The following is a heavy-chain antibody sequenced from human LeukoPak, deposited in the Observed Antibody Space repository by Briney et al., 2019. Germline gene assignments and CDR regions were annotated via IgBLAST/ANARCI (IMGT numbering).Heavy chain of an antibody. V-gene: IGHV3-23*01. J-gene: IGHJ4*02. CDR3: AKILSGTYSFDL. CDR2: ISCNSVTI. CDR1: GSTFSTYP. D-gene: IGHD1-26*01. Sequence: GESLRLSCTASGSTFSTYPMTWVRQAPGQGLEWVSAISCNSVTIYYADSVKGRFTISRDNSKNTLYLQMYSLRAEDTAVYYCAKILSGTYSFDLWGQGTLVTVSS.